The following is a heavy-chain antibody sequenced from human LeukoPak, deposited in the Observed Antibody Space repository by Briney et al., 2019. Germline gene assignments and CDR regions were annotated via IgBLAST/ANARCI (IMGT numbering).Heavy chain of an antibody. J-gene: IGHJ6*02. CDR3: ASYLTSIPSGKDV. V-gene: IGHV3-74*01. Sequence: PGGSLRLSCAASGFTFSRYWMHWLRQAPGKGPVWVSRISTDGSSTSYADSVKGRFTIPRDNGKNTLYLQLNSLRAEDTAVYYCASYLTSIPSGKDVWGQGTTVTVSS. D-gene: IGHD2/OR15-2a*01. CDR2: ISTDGSST. CDR1: GFTFSRYW.